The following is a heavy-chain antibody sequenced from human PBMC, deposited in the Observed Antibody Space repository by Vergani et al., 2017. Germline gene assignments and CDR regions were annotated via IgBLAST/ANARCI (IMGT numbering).Heavy chain of an antibody. V-gene: IGHV4-39*07. CDR3: ARSPAAMEGSYYYYYYMDV. J-gene: IGHJ6*03. D-gene: IGHD2-2*01. CDR2: IYYSGST. CDR1: GGSISSSSYY. Sequence: QLQLQESGPGLVKPSETLSLTCTVSGGSISSSSYYWGWIRQPPGKGLEWIGSIYYSGSTYYNPSLKSRITISVDTSKNQFSLKLSSVTAADTAVYYCARSPAAMEGSYYYYYYMDVWGKGP.